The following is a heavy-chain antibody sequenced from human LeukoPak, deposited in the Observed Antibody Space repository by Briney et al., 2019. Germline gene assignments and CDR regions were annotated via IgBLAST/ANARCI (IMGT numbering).Heavy chain of an antibody. CDR1: GFTFSSYG. V-gene: IGHV3-33*06. Sequence: PGRSLRLSCAASGFTFSSYGMRWVRQAPGKGLEWVSVIWYDGSNKYYADSVKGRFTISRDNSKNTLYLQMNSLRAEDTAVYYCAKDAYSGYDLFDYWGQGTLVTVSS. CDR2: IWYDGSNK. D-gene: IGHD5-12*01. CDR3: AKDAYSGYDLFDY. J-gene: IGHJ4*02.